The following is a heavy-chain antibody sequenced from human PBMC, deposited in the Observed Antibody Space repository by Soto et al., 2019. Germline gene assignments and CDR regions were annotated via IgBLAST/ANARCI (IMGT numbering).Heavy chain of an antibody. CDR1: GDSVSSNSAA. V-gene: IGHV6-1*01. Sequence: SQTLSLTCAISGDSVSSNSAAWNWTRQSPSRGLEWLGRTYYRSKWYNDYAVSVKSRITINPDTSKNQFSLQLNSVTPEDTAVYYCARDWIGYYDTTTPDHYYYYGMDVWGQGTTVTVSS. CDR3: ARDWIGYYDTTTPDHYYYYGMDV. CDR2: TYYRSKWYN. J-gene: IGHJ6*02. D-gene: IGHD3-22*01.